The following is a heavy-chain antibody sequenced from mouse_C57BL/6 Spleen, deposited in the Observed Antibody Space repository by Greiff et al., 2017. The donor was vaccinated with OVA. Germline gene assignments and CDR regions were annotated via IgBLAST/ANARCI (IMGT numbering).Heavy chain of an antibody. CDR3: TGGYGSSFDY. Sequence: EVKLMESGGGLVQPGGSMKLSCVASGFTFSNYWMNWVRQSPEKGLEWVAQIRLKSDNYATHYAESVKGRFTISRDDSKSSVYLQMNNLRAEDTGIYYCTGGYGSSFDYWGQGTTLTVSS. CDR1: GFTFSNYW. J-gene: IGHJ2*01. V-gene: IGHV6-3*01. D-gene: IGHD1-1*01. CDR2: IRLKSDNYAT.